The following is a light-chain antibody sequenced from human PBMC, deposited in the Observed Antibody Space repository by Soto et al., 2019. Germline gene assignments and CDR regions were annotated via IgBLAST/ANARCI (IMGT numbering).Light chain of an antibody. J-gene: IGKJ2*03. CDR1: QSVLYSSNNKSY. CDR2: WAS. CDR3: QQYDSSRS. V-gene: IGKV4-1*01. Sequence: DIVMTQSPDSLAVSLGERAIINCKSSQSVLYSSNNKSYLAWYQQRPRQPPKLLFYWASTRESGVSDRFSGAWSGTDFTLTISGLQAEDVAVYYCQQYDSSRSFGHGTKLEIK.